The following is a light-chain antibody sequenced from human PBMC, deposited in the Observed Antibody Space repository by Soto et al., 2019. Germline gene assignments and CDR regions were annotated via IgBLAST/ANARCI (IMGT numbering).Light chain of an antibody. CDR2: EVS. Sequence: QSALTQPASVSGSPGQSITVSCTGTSSDVGGYNYVSWYQQHPGKAPKLMIYEVSNRPSGVSDRFSGSKSGNTASLTISGLQAEDEADYYCSSYTSNNSLRYVFGTGTKVTAL. V-gene: IGLV2-14*01. CDR1: SSDVGGYNY. J-gene: IGLJ1*01. CDR3: SSYTSNNSLRYV.